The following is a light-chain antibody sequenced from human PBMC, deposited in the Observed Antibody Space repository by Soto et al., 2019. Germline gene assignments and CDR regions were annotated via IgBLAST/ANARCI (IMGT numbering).Light chain of an antibody. Sequence: VLTQSPGTLSLSRGERATLSCRASERIYSAYVGWYQQKPGQAPRLFIYGASRRATGIPDRVSGRGAGTDFTLTISRLEPEDFAVYYCQQRSVWPITFGQGTRLEIK. V-gene: IGKV3D-20*02. CDR2: GAS. CDR1: ERIYSAY. J-gene: IGKJ5*01. CDR3: QQRSVWPIT.